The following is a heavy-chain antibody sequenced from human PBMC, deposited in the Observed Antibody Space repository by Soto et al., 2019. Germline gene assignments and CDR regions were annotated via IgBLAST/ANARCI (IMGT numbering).Heavy chain of an antibody. J-gene: IGHJ4*02. CDR2: IKQDGSEK. CDR3: AKVWAEGYCSGGSCFTPVDY. Sequence: GGSLRLSCAASGFTFSSYWMSWVRQAPGKGLEWVANIKQDGSEKYYVDSVKGRFTISRDNAKNSLYLQMNSLRAEDTAVYYCAKVWAEGYCSGGSCFTPVDYWGQGTLVTVSS. V-gene: IGHV3-7*01. CDR1: GFTFSSYW. D-gene: IGHD2-15*01.